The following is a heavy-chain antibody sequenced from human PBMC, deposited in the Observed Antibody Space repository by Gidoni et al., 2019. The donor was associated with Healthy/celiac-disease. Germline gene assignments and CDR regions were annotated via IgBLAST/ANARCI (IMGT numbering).Heavy chain of an antibody. CDR3: ARCSYYDSSGYYPHYYYYGMDV. J-gene: IGHJ6*02. CDR2: ISSSSSYI. V-gene: IGHV3-21*01. D-gene: IGHD3-22*01. Sequence: EVQLVESGGGLVKPGGSLRLSCAASGFTFSSYSMNWVSSISSSSSYIYYAASVKGRFTISRDNAKNSLYLQMNSLRAEDTAVYYCARCSYYDSSGYYPHYYYYGMDVWGQGTTVTVSS. CDR1: GFTFSSYS.